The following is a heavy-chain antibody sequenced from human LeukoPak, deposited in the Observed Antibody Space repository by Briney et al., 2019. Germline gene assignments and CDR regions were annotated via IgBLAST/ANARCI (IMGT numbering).Heavy chain of an antibody. V-gene: IGHV4-4*02. CDR1: GGSISSSNW. CDR3: ARHLGGSGSHDAFDI. CDR2: IYHSGST. J-gene: IGHJ3*02. Sequence: SGTLSLTCAVSGGSISSSNWWSWVRQPPGKGLEWIGEIYHSGSTNYNPSLKSRVTISVDTSKNQFSLKLSSVTAADTAVYYCARHLGGSGSHDAFDIWGQGTMVTVSS. D-gene: IGHD3-10*01.